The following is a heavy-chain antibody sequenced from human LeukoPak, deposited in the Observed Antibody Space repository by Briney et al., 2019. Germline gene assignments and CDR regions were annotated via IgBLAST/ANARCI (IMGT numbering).Heavy chain of an antibody. CDR3: AKVAKYYYGSETYYFFEH. J-gene: IGHJ4*02. CDR1: GFTFNNYW. CDR2: ISYDGSNK. V-gene: IGHV3-30*18. Sequence: PGGSLRLSCAASGFTFNNYWMHWVRQAPGKGLEWVAVISYDGSNKYYADSAKGRFTISRDNSKNTLYLQMNSLRTEDTAVYYCAKVAKYYYGSETYYFFEHWGQGTPVTASS. D-gene: IGHD3-10*01.